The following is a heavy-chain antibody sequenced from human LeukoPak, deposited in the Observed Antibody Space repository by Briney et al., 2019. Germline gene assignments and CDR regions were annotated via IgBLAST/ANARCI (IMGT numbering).Heavy chain of an antibody. CDR2: IRSKAYGGTT. CDR1: GFTFSNYG. D-gene: IGHD3-22*01. CDR3: TRGDSSGYYNPTDY. V-gene: IGHV3-49*04. J-gene: IGHJ4*02. Sequence: PGGSLRLSCAASGFTFSNYGLHWVRQAPGKGLEWVGFIRSKAYGGTTEYAASVKGRFTISRDDSKSIAYLQMNSLKTEDTAVYYCTRGDSSGYYNPTDYWGQGTLVTVSS.